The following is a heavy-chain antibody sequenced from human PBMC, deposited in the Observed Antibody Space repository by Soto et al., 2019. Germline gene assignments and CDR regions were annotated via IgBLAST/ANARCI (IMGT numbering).Heavy chain of an antibody. D-gene: IGHD3-22*01. CDR1: GYTFTSYA. Sequence: ASVKVSCKASGYTFTSYAMHWVRQAPGQRLEWMGWINAGNGNTKYSQKFQGRVTITRDTSASTAYMELSSLRSEDTAVYYCARELGYGSSGYPGSRWFDPWGQGPLVTVSS. V-gene: IGHV1-3*01. CDR2: INAGNGNT. J-gene: IGHJ5*02. CDR3: ARELGYGSSGYPGSRWFDP.